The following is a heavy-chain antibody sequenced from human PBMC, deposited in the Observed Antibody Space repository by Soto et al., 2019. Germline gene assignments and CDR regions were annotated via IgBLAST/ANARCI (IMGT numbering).Heavy chain of an antibody. V-gene: IGHV4-31*03. CDR1: GGSISSCGYY. CDR2: IYYIGST. J-gene: IGHJ6*01. Sequence: SEPLALTCTVSGGSISSCGYYWGWIRQHPVKVLEWIGYIYYIGSTYYNPSLKSRVTISVETPKNQFSLKPSSVTAADTDVYYCARSGIVVVVAAATYYYYGMDVGGHGTTDT. D-gene: IGHD2-15*01. CDR3: ARSGIVVVVAAATYYYYGMDV.